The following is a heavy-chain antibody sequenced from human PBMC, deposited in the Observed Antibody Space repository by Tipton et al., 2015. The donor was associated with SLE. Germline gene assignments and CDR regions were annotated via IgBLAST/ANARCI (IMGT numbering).Heavy chain of an antibody. J-gene: IGHJ6*02. CDR3: ARHFEEPFYIAIRLSSDYFGMDV. V-gene: IGHV4-59*08. CDR1: GGSISGHY. CDR2: IYYSGST. Sequence: GLVKPSETLSLTCNVSGGSISGHYWTWIRQPPGKGLEWIGYIYYSGSTNYNPSLESRVTISVDTSKNQFSLMLSSVTAADTAVYYCARHFEEPFYIAIRLSSDYFGMDVWGQGTTVTVSS. D-gene: IGHD6-13*01.